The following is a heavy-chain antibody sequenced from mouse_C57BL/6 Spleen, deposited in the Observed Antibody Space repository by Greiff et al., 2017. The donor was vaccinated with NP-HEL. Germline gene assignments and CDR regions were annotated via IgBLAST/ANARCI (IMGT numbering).Heavy chain of an antibody. CDR1: GFTFSSYA. CDR3: ARGGEKYDYPYVDY. Sequence: EVQRVESGGGLVKPGGSLTLSCAASGFTFSSYAMSWVRQTPEKRLEWVATISDGGSYTYYPDNVKGRFTISRDKAKNNLYLQMSHLKSEDTAMYYCARGGEKYDYPYVDYWGQGTTLTVSS. D-gene: IGHD2-4*01. J-gene: IGHJ2*01. V-gene: IGHV5-4*01. CDR2: ISDGGSYT.